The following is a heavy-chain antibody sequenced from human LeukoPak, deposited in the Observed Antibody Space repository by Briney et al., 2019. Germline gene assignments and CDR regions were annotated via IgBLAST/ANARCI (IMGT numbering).Heavy chain of an antibody. CDR3: ARVSYMTTVSNFDY. CDR1: GGSISSGGYY. D-gene: IGHD4-17*01. Sequence: SETLSLTCTVSGGSISSGGYYWSWIRQHPGKGLEWIGYIYYSGSTYYNPSLKSRVTISVDTSKNQFSLKLSSATAADTAVYYCARVSYMTTVSNFDYWGQGTLVTVSS. V-gene: IGHV4-31*03. J-gene: IGHJ4*02. CDR2: IYYSGST.